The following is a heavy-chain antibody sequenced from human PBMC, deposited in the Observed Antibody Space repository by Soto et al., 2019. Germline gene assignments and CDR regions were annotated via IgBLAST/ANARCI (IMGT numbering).Heavy chain of an antibody. V-gene: IGHV3-30-3*01. CDR3: ARECGGQQLWRMDV. D-gene: IGHD6-13*01. J-gene: IGHJ6*02. Sequence: GGSLRLSCAASGFTFSSYAMHWVRQAPGKGLEWVAVISYDGSNKYYADSVKGRFTISRDNSKNTLYLQMNSLRAEDTAVYYCARECGGQQLWRMDVWGQGTTVTVSS. CDR2: ISYDGSNK. CDR1: GFTFSSYA.